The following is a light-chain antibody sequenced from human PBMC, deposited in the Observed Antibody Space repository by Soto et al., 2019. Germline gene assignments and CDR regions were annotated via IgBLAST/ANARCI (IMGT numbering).Light chain of an antibody. CDR1: SSDVGGYNY. Sequence: QSVLTQPRSVSGSPGPSVTISCTGTSSDVGGYNYVYWYQQHPGKAPKLMIYDVSKRPSGVPDRFSGSKSGNTASLTISGLQSEDEGDYYCCSYAGSYTLVFGGGTKLTVL. CDR3: CSYAGSYTLV. J-gene: IGLJ3*02. CDR2: DVS. V-gene: IGLV2-11*01.